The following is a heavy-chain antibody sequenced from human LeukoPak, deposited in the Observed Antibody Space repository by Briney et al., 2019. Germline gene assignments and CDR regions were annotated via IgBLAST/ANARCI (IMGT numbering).Heavy chain of an antibody. D-gene: IGHD6-13*01. CDR3: ARGGAAAGNWFDP. CDR2: ISSNGGST. CDR1: GFTFSNYA. V-gene: IGHV3-64*01. J-gene: IGHJ5*02. Sequence: GGSLRLSCAAPGFTFSNYAMYWVRQAPGKGLEYVSVISSNGGSTYYANSVKGRFTISRDNSKNTLYLQMGSLRAEDMAVYYCARGGAAAGNWFDPWGQGTLVTVSS.